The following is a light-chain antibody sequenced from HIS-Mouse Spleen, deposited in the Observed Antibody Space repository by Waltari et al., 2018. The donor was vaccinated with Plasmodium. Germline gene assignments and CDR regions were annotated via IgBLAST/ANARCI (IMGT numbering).Light chain of an antibody. J-gene: IGKJ4*01. CDR1: QSVSIY. CDR3: QQRSNWPRVLT. CDR2: DAS. V-gene: IGKV3-11*01. Sequence: EIVLTQSPATLSLSPGERATLSCRASQSVSIYLAWYQQKPGQAPRLLIYDASERAPGIPARCSCSGSGTDFTLTISSLEPEDFAVYYCQQRSNWPRVLTFGGGTKVEIK.